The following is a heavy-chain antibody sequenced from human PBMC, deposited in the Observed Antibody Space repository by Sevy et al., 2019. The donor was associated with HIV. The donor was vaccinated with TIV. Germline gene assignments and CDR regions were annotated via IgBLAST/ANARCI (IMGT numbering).Heavy chain of an antibody. D-gene: IGHD3-22*01. CDR3: AREGLSGFHTSLDY. CDR2: INISPNTI. V-gene: IGHV3-48*03. CDR1: GFTFSSYQ. Sequence: GGYLRLSCAASGFTFSSYQMNWVRQAPGKGLEWISYINISPNTIYYADSVKGRFTISRDNAKNSLYLQMNTLRAEDTAVYYCAREGLSGFHTSLDYWGHGTLVTVSS. J-gene: IGHJ4*01.